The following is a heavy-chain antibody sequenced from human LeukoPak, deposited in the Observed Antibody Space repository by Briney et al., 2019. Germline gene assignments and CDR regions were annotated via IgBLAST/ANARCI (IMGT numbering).Heavy chain of an antibody. CDR1: GGTFSSHA. CDR2: IIPIFGTA. Sequence: GSSVKVSCKASGGTFSSHAISWVRQAPGQGLEWMGGIIPIFGTANYAQKFQGRVTITTDESTSTAYMELSSLRSEDTAVYYCIGGYSSSWPFNFDYWGQGTLVTVSS. V-gene: IGHV1-69*05. D-gene: IGHD6-13*01. J-gene: IGHJ4*02. CDR3: IGGYSSSWPFNFDY.